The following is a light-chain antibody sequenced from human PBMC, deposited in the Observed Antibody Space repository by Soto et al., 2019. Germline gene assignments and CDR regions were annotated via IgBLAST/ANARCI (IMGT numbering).Light chain of an antibody. CDR3: QKYNSRRHLT. J-gene: IGKJ4*01. Sequence: EIVMTQSPATLFVSPGDTATLSCMPSRIISNDLAWYQQKPGQATRLLIYGASTRTTAIPVRFSGSGSGTHFTLTLSRLPSQDFAVSYGQKYNSRRHLTFGGWTKVDTK. CDR2: GAS. CDR1: RIISND. V-gene: IGKV3-15*01.